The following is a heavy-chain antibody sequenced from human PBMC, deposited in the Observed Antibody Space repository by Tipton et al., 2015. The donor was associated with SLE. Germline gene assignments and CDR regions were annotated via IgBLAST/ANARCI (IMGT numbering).Heavy chain of an antibody. J-gene: IGHJ3*02. Sequence: LRLSCTVSGGSITSGSSYWDWIRQPPGKGLEWIGSIYYNGFTYYNPSLKSRVTVSVDTSKSQFSLKVTPVTAADTAVYYCARRKTGWGAFDIWGLGTMVSVSS. CDR2: IYYNGFT. CDR1: GGSITSGSSY. V-gene: IGHV4-39*07. CDR3: ARRKTGWGAFDI. D-gene: IGHD1-14*01.